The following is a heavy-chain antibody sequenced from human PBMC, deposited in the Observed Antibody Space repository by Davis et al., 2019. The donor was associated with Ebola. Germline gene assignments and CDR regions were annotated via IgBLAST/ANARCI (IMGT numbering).Heavy chain of an antibody. CDR2: INSDGSST. CDR3: ARVSLGYSSGWYSHDAFDI. D-gene: IGHD6-19*01. CDR1: RFTFSTYC. Sequence: SPNISCAAPRFTFSTYCMPWVPQAPGKGLVWFSRINSDGSSTSYADSVKGRFTISRDNAKNTLYLQMNSLRAEDTAVYYCARVSLGYSSGWYSHDAFDIWGQGTMVTVSS. V-gene: IGHV3-74*01. J-gene: IGHJ3*02.